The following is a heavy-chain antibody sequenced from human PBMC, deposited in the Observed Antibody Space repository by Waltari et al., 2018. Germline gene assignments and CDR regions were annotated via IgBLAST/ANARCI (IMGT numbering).Heavy chain of an antibody. D-gene: IGHD3-16*01. J-gene: IGHJ5*02. CDR2: VYNNGRT. CDR1: DDSVTTHN. Sequence: QVQLQESGPGLVKPSETLSLNCPVSDDSVTTHNWGWIRQPPGKGLDWIGYVYNNGRTNYNPSLKSRLTISTDTAKSQVSLQITSVTADDTAVYYCVRGEAGRVREGYFDAWGQGILVTVSS. CDR3: VRGEAGRVREGYFDA. V-gene: IGHV4-59*02.